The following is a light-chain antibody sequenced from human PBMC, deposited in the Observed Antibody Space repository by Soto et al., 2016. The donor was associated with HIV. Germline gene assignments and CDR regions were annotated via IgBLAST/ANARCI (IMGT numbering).Light chain of an antibody. J-gene: IGLJ2*01. Sequence: SYELTQPPSVSVAPGKTARITCGGNNIGSESVHWYQQRPGQAPVLLVYDDSDRPSGSPERFSGSNSGNTATLTISRVEAGDEADYYCQVWDRSSDVVFGGGTKLTVL. V-gene: IGLV3-21*03. CDR2: DDS. CDR1: NIGSES. CDR3: QVWDRSSDVV.